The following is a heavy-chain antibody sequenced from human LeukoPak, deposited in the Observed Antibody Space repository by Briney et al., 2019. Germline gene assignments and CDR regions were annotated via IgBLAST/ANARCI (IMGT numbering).Heavy chain of an antibody. CDR1: GGSISSSSYY. CDR2: IYYSGSA. V-gene: IGHV4-39*07. CDR3: SKSRYYYGSGSYYSAYLMDV. J-gene: IGHJ6*02. Sequence: SETLSLTCTVSGGSISSSSYYWGWIRQPPGKGLEWIGNIYYSGSAYYNPSLKSRVTISVDTSENQFSLKLSSVTAADTAVYYCSKSRYYYGSGSYYSAYLMDVWGQGTTVTVSS. D-gene: IGHD3-10*01.